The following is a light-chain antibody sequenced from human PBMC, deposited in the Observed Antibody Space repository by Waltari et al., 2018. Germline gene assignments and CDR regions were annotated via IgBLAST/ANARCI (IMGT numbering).Light chain of an antibody. CDR2: RNN. V-gene: IGLV1-47*01. CDR3: AAWDDSLSGRV. J-gene: IGLJ3*02. CDR1: RSNIGTNY. Sequence: QSVLTQPPSASGTPGQLVTISCSGRRSNIGTNYVYWYQQLPGPAPKLLIYRNNQRPSGVPDRFSGSKSGTSASLAISGLRSEDEADYYCAAWDDSLSGRVFGGGTKVTVL.